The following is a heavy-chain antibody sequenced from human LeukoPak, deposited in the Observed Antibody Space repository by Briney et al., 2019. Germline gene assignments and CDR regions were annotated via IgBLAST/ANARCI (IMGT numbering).Heavy chain of an antibody. CDR1: GGSFSGYY. V-gene: IGHV4-34*01. J-gene: IGHJ6*03. CDR3: ARGRGKAMSSYYYYYYMDV. D-gene: IGHD2-2*01. CDR2: INHSGST. Sequence: PSETLSLTCAVYGGSFSGYYWSWIRQPPGKGLEWIGEINHSGSTNYNPSLKSRVTISVDTSKNQFSLKLSSVTAADTAVYYCARGRGKAMSSYYYYYYMDVWGKGTTVTVSS.